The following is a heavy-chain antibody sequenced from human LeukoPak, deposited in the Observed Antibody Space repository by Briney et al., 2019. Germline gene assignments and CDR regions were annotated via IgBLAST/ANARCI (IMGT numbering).Heavy chain of an antibody. D-gene: IGHD3-22*01. Sequence: SETLSLTCTVSGVSISTFQWSWIRQPPGKGLEWIGNIHTNERANYNPSLKSRVTMSVDTSKNQFSLKLSSVTAADTAVYYCARDRGSGYQYYFDYWGQGTLVTVSS. CDR3: ARDRGSGYQYYFDY. CDR1: GVSISTFQ. CDR2: IHTNERA. J-gene: IGHJ4*02. V-gene: IGHV4-4*09.